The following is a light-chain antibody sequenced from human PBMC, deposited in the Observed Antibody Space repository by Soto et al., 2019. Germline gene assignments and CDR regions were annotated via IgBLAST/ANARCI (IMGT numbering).Light chain of an antibody. CDR1: SSDVGNYNY. J-gene: IGLJ3*02. V-gene: IGLV2-14*01. Sequence: QSVLTQSASVSGSPGQSITISCTGTSSDVGNYNYVSWYQQHPGQAPKLMIYDVSNRPSGVSNRFSGSKSGNTASLTISGLQAEDEADYYCSSYTTSSTLVFGGGTNVTVL. CDR3: SSYTTSSTLV. CDR2: DVS.